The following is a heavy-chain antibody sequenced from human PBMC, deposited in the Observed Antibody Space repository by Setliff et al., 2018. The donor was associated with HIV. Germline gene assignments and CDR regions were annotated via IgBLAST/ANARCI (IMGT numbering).Heavy chain of an antibody. CDR2: SNPNSGGT. V-gene: IGHV1-2*02. CDR1: GYTFTGYY. D-gene: IGHD3-22*01. Sequence: ASGKVSCKASGYTFTGYYMHWVRQAPGQGLERMGWSNPNSGGTNYAQKFQGRVTMTRDTSISTAYMALSRLRSDDTAVYYCARDSYYDRSGYYYLPPHAFDIWGQGTMVTVSS. J-gene: IGHJ3*02. CDR3: ARDSYYDRSGYYYLPPHAFDI.